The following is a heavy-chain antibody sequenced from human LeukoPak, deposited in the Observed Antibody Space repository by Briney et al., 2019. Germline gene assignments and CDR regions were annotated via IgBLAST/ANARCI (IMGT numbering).Heavy chain of an antibody. CDR3: ARGGSDTAMAHDY. CDR2: ISRGASRT. Sequence: GGSLRLSCAASGFTFSSHWMHWVRQAPGKGLMWVSRISRGASRTDYAGSVKGRFTISRDDAKNTLYLQVNSLRVEDTGVYFCARGGSDTAMAHDYWGQGILVTVSS. V-gene: IGHV3-74*01. CDR1: GFTFSSHW. D-gene: IGHD5-18*01. J-gene: IGHJ4*02.